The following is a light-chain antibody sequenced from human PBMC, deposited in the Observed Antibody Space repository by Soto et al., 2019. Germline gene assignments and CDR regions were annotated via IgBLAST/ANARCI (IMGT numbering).Light chain of an antibody. Sequence: DIQMTQSPPSLSASVGDRVTITCRASQNIRNYLNWYQQRPGKTPNLLVYAASNLRGGVPSRFSGSGSGTVFTLTINSLQPEDFATYYCQQIHSTSSYTFGQGTKVDIK. CDR3: QQIHSTSSYT. J-gene: IGKJ2*01. CDR1: QNIRNY. CDR2: AAS. V-gene: IGKV1-39*01.